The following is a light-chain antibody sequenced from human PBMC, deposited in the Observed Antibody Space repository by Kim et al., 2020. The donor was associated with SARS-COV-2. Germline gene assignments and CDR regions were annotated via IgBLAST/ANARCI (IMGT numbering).Light chain of an antibody. CDR3: QQYNTCPRT. CDR1: HSVNSN. Sequence: SEGERATLSCRASHSVNSNSAWYQQKPRQSPRLLLFGASTRATGIPARCSGSWSGTEFTLTISSLQSEAFAVYYCQQYNTCPRTFGQGTKVVIK. J-gene: IGKJ1*01. V-gene: IGKV3-15*01. CDR2: GAS.